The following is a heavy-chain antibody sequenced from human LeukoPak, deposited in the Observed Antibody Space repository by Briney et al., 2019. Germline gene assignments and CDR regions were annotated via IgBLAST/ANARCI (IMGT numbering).Heavy chain of an antibody. V-gene: IGHV3-66*01. CDR1: EFSVGSNY. J-gene: IGHJ6*03. CDR3: ARDHAYYFYMDV. Sequence: PGGSLRLSCAASEFSVGSNYMTWVRQAPGKGLEWVSLIYSGGSTYYADSVKGRFTISRDNSKNTLYLQMKALRVEDTAVYYCARDHAYYFYMDVWGKGTTVTISS. CDR2: IYSGGST.